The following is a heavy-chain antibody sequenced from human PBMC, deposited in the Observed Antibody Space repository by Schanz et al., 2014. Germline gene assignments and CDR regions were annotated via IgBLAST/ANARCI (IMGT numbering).Heavy chain of an antibody. J-gene: IGHJ4*02. CDR3: SRVYDGDSWSDY. Sequence: QVQLVQSGSEVKKPGSSVKVSCKASGYTLTAYYMHWVRQAPGQGLEWMGWINPDSGGTNYAQKFQGRVTMTTDTSTNTAYMELRSLRSDDTAVYYCSRVYDGDSWSDYWGQGTLVTVSS. V-gene: IGHV1-2*02. CDR1: GYTLTAYY. CDR2: INPDSGGT. D-gene: IGHD3-3*01.